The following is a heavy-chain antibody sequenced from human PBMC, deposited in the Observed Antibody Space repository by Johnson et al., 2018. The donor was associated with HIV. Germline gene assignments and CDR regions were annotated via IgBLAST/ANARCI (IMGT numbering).Heavy chain of an antibody. J-gene: IGHJ3*02. CDR3: ARADEWELVGRGYAFDI. V-gene: IGHV3-64*01. CDR1: GFTFSSYA. Sequence: VQLVESGGGLVQPGGSLRLSCAASGFTFSSYAMHWVRQAPGKGLEYVSAISSNGGSTYYANSVKCRFTISRDNSKNTLYLQMGSLRAEDMAVYYCARADEWELVGRGYAFDIWGHGTMVTVSS. CDR2: ISSNGGST. D-gene: IGHD1-26*01.